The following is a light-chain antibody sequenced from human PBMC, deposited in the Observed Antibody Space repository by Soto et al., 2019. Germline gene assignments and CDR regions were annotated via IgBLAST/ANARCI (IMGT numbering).Light chain of an antibody. CDR1: SSDVGGYSY. V-gene: IGLV2-14*01. Sequence: QSALTQPPSASGSPGQSVTISCTGTSSDVGGYSYVSWYQQHPGKAPKLMIYEVSNRPSGVSNRFSGSKSGNTASLTISGLQAEDEADYYCSSYTRSSTRVFGGGTKLTVL. CDR2: EVS. CDR3: SSYTRSSTRV. J-gene: IGLJ3*02.